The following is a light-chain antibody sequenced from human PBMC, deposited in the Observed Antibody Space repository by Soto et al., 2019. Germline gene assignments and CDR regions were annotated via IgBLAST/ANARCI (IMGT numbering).Light chain of an antibody. V-gene: IGKV1-39*01. Sequence: DIQMTQSPSSLSVSVGDRVTITRRASQSITNYLNWYQQKQGKAPKLLVYAASSLQSGVPSRFSGNGSGTDFTLTISSLQPEDFASYYCQQSDSYPYTFGQGTKLEI. CDR2: AAS. CDR3: QQSDSYPYT. CDR1: QSITNY. J-gene: IGKJ2*01.